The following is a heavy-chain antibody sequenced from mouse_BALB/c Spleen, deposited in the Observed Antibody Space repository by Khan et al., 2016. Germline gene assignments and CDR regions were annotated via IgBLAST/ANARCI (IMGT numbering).Heavy chain of an antibody. CDR2: ISSGGST. D-gene: IGHD2-13*01. V-gene: IGHV5-6-5*01. CDR3: ERGRGIYYDDYGFAY. J-gene: IGHJ3*01. Sequence: EVELVESGGGLVKPGGSLKLSCAASGFTFSSYAMSWVRQTPEKRLEWVASISSGGSTYYPDSVNGRFTISRDNARNTLYLQMSRLRSEDTAMYYCERGRGIYYDDYGFAYWGQGTLVTVSA. CDR1: GFTFSSYA.